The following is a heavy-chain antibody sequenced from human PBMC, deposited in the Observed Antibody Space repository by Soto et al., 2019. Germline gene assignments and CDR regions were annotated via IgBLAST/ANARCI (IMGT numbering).Heavy chain of an antibody. V-gene: IGHV1-69*13. CDR1: GGTFSSYA. D-gene: IGHD3-22*01. J-gene: IGHJ4*02. CDR2: IIPIFGTA. CDR3: ARVRSRFWDYYDSSGHIDSSFDY. Sequence: GASVKVTCKASGGTFSSYAISWVRQAPGQGLEWMGGIIPIFGTANYAQKFQGRVTITADESTSTAYMELSSLRSEDTAVYYCARVRSRFWDYYDSSGHIDSSFDYWGQGTLVTVSS.